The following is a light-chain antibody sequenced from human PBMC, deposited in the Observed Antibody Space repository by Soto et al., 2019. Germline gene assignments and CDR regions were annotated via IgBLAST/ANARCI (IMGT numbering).Light chain of an antibody. Sequence: QSALTQPPSLSGTPGQRVTISCSGSNSNIGRYSVNWYQHFPGTAPKILIYSDDERPSGVPARFSVSKSGTAASLAISGLQSQDEAEDYCSAWDDNLNGPLFGGGTQLTVL. CDR3: SAWDDNLNGPL. V-gene: IGLV1-44*01. CDR1: NSNIGRYS. J-gene: IGLJ3*02. CDR2: SDD.